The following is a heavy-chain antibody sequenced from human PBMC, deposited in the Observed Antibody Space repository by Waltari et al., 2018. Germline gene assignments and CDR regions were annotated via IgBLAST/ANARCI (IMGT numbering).Heavy chain of an antibody. J-gene: IGHJ4*02. Sequence: EVQLVESGGGLVQSGGSLRLSCVGSGFSISTYWMHWVRQAPGTGVGWVSRINSVATTTDYADSVRGRFTISRDNTKNTLYLQMHSLTAEDTAVYFCARVEPADYIGTDYWGPGTLVTVSS. CDR1: GFSISTYW. CDR3: ARVEPADYIGTDY. CDR2: INSVATTT. V-gene: IGHV3-74*01. D-gene: IGHD1-1*01.